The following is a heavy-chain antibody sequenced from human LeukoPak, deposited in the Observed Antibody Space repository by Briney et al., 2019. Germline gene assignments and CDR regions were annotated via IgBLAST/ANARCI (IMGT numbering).Heavy chain of an antibody. CDR2: IKPDGGEK. CDR1: GFTFSSYW. D-gene: IGHD3-10*01. V-gene: IGHV3-7*01. Sequence: GGSLRLSCAASGFTFSSYWMSWVRQSPGKGLEWVANIKPDGGEKYFMASVKGRFTISRDNAKNALYLEMNSLRAEDTAEYFCARERMYSGSGSTYPYYDYWGQGTLVTVSS. J-gene: IGHJ4*02. CDR3: ARERMYSGSGSTYPYYDY.